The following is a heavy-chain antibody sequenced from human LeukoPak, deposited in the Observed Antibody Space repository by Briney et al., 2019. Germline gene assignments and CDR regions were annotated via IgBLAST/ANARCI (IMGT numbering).Heavy chain of an antibody. J-gene: IGHJ5*02. CDR2: MHFSGAT. CDR1: GYSISRGYD. V-gene: IGHV4-38-2*02. CDR3: ARDWSEGPIDL. D-gene: IGHD3-3*01. Sequence: ASDTLSLICSVSGYSISRGYDWGWIRQSLDKGLEWIASMHFSGATYHNPSFKSRVTISLDTSKNQVSLKLTSVTAADTAVYYCARDWSEGPIDLWGQGAQVTVSS.